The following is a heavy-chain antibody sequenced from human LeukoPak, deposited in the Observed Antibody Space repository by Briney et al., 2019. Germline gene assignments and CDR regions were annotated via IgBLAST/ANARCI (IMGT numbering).Heavy chain of an antibody. CDR1: GFTVSTNY. CDR3: AKEVRYFDWLLSYYFDY. D-gene: IGHD3-9*01. V-gene: IGHV3-53*01. J-gene: IGHJ4*02. CDR2: IYSGGST. Sequence: QPGGSLRLSCAASGFTVSTNYMSWVRQAPGKGLEWVSLIYSGGSTFYSDSVKGRFTISRDNSRNTLYLQMNSLRAEDTAVYYCAKEVRYFDWLLSYYFDYWGQGTLVTVSS.